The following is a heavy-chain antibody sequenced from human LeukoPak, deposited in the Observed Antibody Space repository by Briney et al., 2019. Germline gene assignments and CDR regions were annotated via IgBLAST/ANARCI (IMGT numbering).Heavy chain of an antibody. CDR3: AKASLQYDSRRSSFDY. V-gene: IGHV3-30*18. Sequence: GRSLRLSCAVSGFQFRNYGMHWVRQAPGKGLEWVAVVSYEGGNKFYADLVQGLFTICRDTSKNTVDSQLNSLRPEATAVYYCAKASLQYDSRRSSFDYWGQGTLVTVSS. CDR1: GFQFRNYG. D-gene: IGHD3-22*01. J-gene: IGHJ4*02. CDR2: VSYEGGNK.